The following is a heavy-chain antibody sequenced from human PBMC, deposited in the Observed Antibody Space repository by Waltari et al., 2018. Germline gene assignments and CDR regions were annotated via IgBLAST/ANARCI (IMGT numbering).Heavy chain of an antibody. CDR3: VVTIFGVVIASGMDV. D-gene: IGHD3-3*01. CDR2: IIPIFGTA. J-gene: IGHJ6*02. CDR1: GGTFSSYA. Sequence: QVQLVQSGAEVKKPGSSVKVSCKASGGTFSSYAISWVRQAPGQGLEWMGRIIPIFGTANYAQKFQGRVTITADKSTSTAYMELSSLRSEDTAVYYCVVTIFGVVIASGMDVWGQGTTVTVSS. V-gene: IGHV1-69*08.